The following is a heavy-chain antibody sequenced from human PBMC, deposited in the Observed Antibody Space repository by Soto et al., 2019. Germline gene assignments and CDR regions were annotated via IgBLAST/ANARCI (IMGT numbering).Heavy chain of an antibody. V-gene: IGHV3-23*01. CDR1: GFTFSSYA. CDR2: ISGSGGST. D-gene: IGHD6-6*01. J-gene: IGHJ4*02. CDR3: AKDEVFYYGSSSSALIDY. Sequence: GGSLRLSCAASGFTFSSYAMSWVRQAPGKGLEWVSAISGSGGSTYYADSVKGRFTISRDNSKNTLYLQMNSLRAEDTAVYYCAKDEVFYYGSSSSALIDYWGQGTLVTVSS.